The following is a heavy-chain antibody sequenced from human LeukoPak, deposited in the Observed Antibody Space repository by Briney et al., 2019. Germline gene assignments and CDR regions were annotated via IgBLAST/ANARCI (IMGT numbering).Heavy chain of an antibody. CDR1: GYSISSGYY. Sequence: SETLSLTCTVSGYSISSGYYWGWIRQPPGKGLEWIGSIYHSGSTHYNPSLKSRVTISVDTSKNQFSLNLSSVTAADTAVYYCARQEIGLRSFDPWGQGTLVTVSS. CDR3: ARQEIGLRSFDP. D-gene: IGHD3/OR15-3a*01. J-gene: IGHJ5*02. V-gene: IGHV4-38-2*02. CDR2: IYHSGST.